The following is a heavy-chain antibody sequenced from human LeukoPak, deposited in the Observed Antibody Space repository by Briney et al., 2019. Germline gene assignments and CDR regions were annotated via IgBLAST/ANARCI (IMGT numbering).Heavy chain of an antibody. CDR2: ISYDGSNK. J-gene: IGHJ4*02. V-gene: IGHV3-30*18. D-gene: IGHD6-19*01. Sequence: GGSLRLSCAASGFTFSSYGMHWVRQAPGKGLEWVAVISYDGSNKYYADSVKGRFTISRDNSKNTLYLQMNSLRAEDTAVYYCAKRSIAVAGTQVSDYWGQGTLVTVSS. CDR1: GFTFSSYG. CDR3: AKRSIAVAGTQVSDY.